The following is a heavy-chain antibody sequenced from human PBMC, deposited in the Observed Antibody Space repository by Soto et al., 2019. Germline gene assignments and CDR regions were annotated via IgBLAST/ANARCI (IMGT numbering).Heavy chain of an antibody. CDR3: AREREVTIFGVVYRGAFDI. CDR2: ISYDGSNK. V-gene: IGHV3-30-3*01. CDR1: GFTFSSYA. Sequence: PGGSLRLSCAAPGFTFSSYAMHWVRQAPGKGLEWVAVISYDGSNKYYADSVKGRFTISRDNSKNTLYLQMNSLRAEDTAVYYCAREREVTIFGVVYRGAFDIWGQGTMVTVSS. J-gene: IGHJ3*02. D-gene: IGHD3-3*01.